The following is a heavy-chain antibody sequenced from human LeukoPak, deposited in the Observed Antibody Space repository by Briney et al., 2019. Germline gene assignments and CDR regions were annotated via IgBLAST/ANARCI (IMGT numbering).Heavy chain of an antibody. J-gene: IGHJ4*02. CDR3: ARDISDFWSGYSPYFDY. CDR1: GFTFSSYW. D-gene: IGHD3-3*01. CDR2: INSDGSST. V-gene: IGHV3-74*01. Sequence: PGGSLRLSCAASGFTFSSYWMHWVRQAPGKGLVWVSRINSDGSSTSYADSVKGRFTISRDNAKNTLYLQMNSLRAEDTAVYYCARDISDFWSGYSPYFDYWGQGTLVTVSS.